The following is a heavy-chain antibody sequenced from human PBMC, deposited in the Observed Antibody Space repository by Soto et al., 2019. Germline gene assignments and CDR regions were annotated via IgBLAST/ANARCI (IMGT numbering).Heavy chain of an antibody. D-gene: IGHD3-3*01. Sequence: TSETLSLTCTVSGGSISGYYWSCIRQPPGKGLEWIGYMYKTGSTVYNPSFKSRVTISVDTSKNQFSLKLNSVTAADTAVYYCARDPPYYDFRLVVWGQGTTVTVSS. CDR1: GGSISGYY. CDR2: MYKTGST. J-gene: IGHJ6*02. V-gene: IGHV4-59*01. CDR3: ARDPPYYDFRLVV.